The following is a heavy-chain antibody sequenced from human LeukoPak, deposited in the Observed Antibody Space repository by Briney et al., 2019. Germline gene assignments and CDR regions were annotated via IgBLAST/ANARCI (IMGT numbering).Heavy chain of an antibody. Sequence: SETLFLTCTVSGGSISSYYWSWIRQPAGKGLEWIGRIYTSGSTNYNPSLKSRVTMSVDTSKNQFSLKLSSVTAADTAVYYCARDLGGIAAAAADYWGQGTLVTVSS. CDR1: GGSISSYY. J-gene: IGHJ4*02. V-gene: IGHV4-4*07. D-gene: IGHD6-13*01. CDR3: ARDLGGIAAAAADY. CDR2: IYTSGST.